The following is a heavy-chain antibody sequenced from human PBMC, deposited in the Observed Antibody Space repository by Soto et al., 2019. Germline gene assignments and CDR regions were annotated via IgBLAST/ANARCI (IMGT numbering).Heavy chain of an antibody. V-gene: IGHV4-34*01. CDR1: GGSFSGYS. D-gene: IGHD3-3*01. CDR3: ARARFDSWSHIYYGLDV. Sequence: KLSETLSLTCAVYGGSFSGYSWTWLRQPPGKGLEWIGEINHSGTTDCNPALKSRVTMSVDTSKNQFSLRVTSVTAADTAVYYCARARFDSWSHIYYGLDVWGQGTTVTVSS. J-gene: IGHJ6*02. CDR2: INHSGTT.